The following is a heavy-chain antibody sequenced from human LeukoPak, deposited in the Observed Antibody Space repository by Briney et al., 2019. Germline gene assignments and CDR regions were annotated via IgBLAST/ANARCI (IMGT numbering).Heavy chain of an antibody. V-gene: IGHV4-59*01. Sequence: SETLSLTCTVSGGSISSYYWSWIRQPPGKGLEWIGYIYYSGSTNYNPSLKSRVTISVDTSKNQFSLKLSSVTAADTAVYYCARDLNGYSYGPYDAFDIWGQGTMVTVS. CDR3: ARDLNGYSYGPYDAFDI. CDR1: GGSISSYY. J-gene: IGHJ3*02. CDR2: IYYSGST. D-gene: IGHD5-18*01.